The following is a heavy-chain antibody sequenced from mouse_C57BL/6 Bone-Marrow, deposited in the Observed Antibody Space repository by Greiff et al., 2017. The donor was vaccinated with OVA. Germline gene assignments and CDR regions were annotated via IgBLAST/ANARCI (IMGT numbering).Heavy chain of an antibody. CDR3: TRSYSNYGDFDY. D-gene: IGHD2-5*01. Sequence: VKLMESGAELVRPGASVTLSCKASGYTFTDYEMHWVKQTPVHGLEWIGAIDPETGGTAYNQKFKGKAILTAEKSSSTAYMELRSLTSEDSAVYYCTRSYSNYGDFDYWGQGTTLTVSS. CDR2: IDPETGGT. V-gene: IGHV1-15*01. J-gene: IGHJ2*01. CDR1: GYTFTDYE.